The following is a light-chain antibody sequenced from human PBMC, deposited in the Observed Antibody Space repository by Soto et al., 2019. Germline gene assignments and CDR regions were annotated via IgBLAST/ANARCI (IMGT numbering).Light chain of an antibody. V-gene: IGKV1-5*03. J-gene: IGKJ1*01. CDR3: QQYGAYSAWT. CDR2: KAS. CDR1: HYVGSS. Sequence: DIQMTQSPSTLSASVGDRVTITCRASHYVGSSLAWYQQKPGNAPKLLIYKASILQSGVPSRFSGSASGTEFTLTISSLQADDFAAYYCQQYGAYSAWTFGQGTRVEIK.